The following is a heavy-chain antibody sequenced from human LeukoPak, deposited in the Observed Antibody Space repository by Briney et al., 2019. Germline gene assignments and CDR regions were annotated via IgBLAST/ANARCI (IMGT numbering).Heavy chain of an antibody. CDR2: IWYDGSNK. J-gene: IGHJ4*02. CDR1: GFTFSSYA. D-gene: IGHD3-22*01. CDR3: ARDSTVDDCYDSSGYLDY. V-gene: IGHV3-33*08. Sequence: GGSLRLSCAASGFTFSSYAMSWVRQAPGKGLEWVAVIWYDGSNKYYADSVKGRFTISRDNSKNTLYLQMNSLRAEDTAVYYCARDSTVDDCYDSSGYLDYWGQGTLVTVSS.